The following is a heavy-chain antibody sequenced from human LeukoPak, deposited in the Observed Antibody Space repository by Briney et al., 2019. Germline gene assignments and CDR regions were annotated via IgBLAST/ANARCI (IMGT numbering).Heavy chain of an antibody. Sequence: SETLSLTCTVSGYSISSGYYWGWIRQPPGKGLEWIGSIYHSGSTYYNPSLKSRVTISVDTSKNQFSLKLSSVTAADTAVYYCASNYYYASSGYQSVGYWGQGTLVTVSS. D-gene: IGHD3-22*01. CDR1: GYSISSGYY. V-gene: IGHV4-38-2*02. CDR2: IYHSGST. J-gene: IGHJ4*02. CDR3: ASNYYYASSGYQSVGY.